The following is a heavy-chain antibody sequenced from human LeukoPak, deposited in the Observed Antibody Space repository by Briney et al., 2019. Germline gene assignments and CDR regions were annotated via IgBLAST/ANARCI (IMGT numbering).Heavy chain of an antibody. J-gene: IGHJ5*02. CDR1: GFTFSSYG. CDR3: AKDKIAVAGLSIPNWFDP. V-gene: IGHV3-30*18. CDR2: ISYDGSNK. D-gene: IGHD6-19*01. Sequence: GRSLRLSCAASGFTFSSYGMHWVRQAPGKGLEWVAVISYDGSNKYYADSVKGRFTISRDNSKNTLYLQMNSLRAEDTAVYYCAKDKIAVAGLSIPNWFDPWGQGTLVTVS.